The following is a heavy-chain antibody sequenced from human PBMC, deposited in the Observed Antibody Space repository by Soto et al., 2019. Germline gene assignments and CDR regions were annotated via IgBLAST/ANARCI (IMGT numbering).Heavy chain of an antibody. CDR1: GFTFSSYG. V-gene: IGHV3-30*18. CDR3: AKDHLETTVTTPSY. CDR2: ISYDGYNK. Sequence: QVQLVESGGGVVQPGRSLRLSCAASGFTFSSYGMHWVRQAPGKGLEWVAVISYDGYNKYYADSVKGRFTISRDNFKNTLYLQMDSLRAEDTAMYYCAKDHLETTVTTPSYWGQGTLVTVSS. D-gene: IGHD4-17*01. J-gene: IGHJ4*02.